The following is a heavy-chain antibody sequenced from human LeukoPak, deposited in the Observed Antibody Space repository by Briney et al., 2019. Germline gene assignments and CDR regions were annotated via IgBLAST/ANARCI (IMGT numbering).Heavy chain of an antibody. Sequence: SETLSLTCTVSGGSISSYYWSWIRQPPGKGLEWIGYIYYSGSTYYNPSLKSRVTISVDTSKNQFSLKLSSVTAADTAVYYCARDFYYDSSGYYSWDAFDIWGQGTMVTVSS. CDR2: IYYSGST. D-gene: IGHD3-22*01. J-gene: IGHJ3*02. CDR3: ARDFYYDSSGYYSWDAFDI. V-gene: IGHV4-59*06. CDR1: GGSISSYY.